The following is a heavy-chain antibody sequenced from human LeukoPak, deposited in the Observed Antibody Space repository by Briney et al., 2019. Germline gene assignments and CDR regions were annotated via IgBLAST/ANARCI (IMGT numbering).Heavy chain of an antibody. CDR2: INPKSGGT. CDR3: ARALRKLLWFGELLLPFDY. D-gene: IGHD3-10*01. CDR1: GYTFTGYY. Sequence: ASVKVSCKASGYTFTGYYMHWVRQAPGQGLEWMGWINPKSGGTNYAQKFQGRVTMTRDTSISTAYMELSRLRSDDTAVYYCARALRKLLWFGELLLPFDYWGQGTLVTVSS. J-gene: IGHJ4*02. V-gene: IGHV1-2*02.